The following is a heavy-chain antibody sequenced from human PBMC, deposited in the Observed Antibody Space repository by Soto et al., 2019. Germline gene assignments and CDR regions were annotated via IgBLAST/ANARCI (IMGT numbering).Heavy chain of an antibody. Sequence: SEIRSIASSVSGGSISSSNRGSWVRQPPGKGLEWIGEIYHSGSTNYNPSLKSRVTISVDTSKKQFSLTLNSVTAADTAVYYCARGAHYDPFESWGLGALLIVSS. CDR1: GGSISSSNR. CDR2: IYHSGST. J-gene: IGHJ4*02. V-gene: IGHV4-4*02. D-gene: IGHD3-3*01. CDR3: ARGAHYDPFES.